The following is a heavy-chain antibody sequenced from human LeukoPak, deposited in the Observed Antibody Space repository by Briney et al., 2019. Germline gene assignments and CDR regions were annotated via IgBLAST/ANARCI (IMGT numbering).Heavy chain of an antibody. J-gene: IGHJ6*03. D-gene: IGHD6-13*01. CDR2: IKKDGSEK. V-gene: IGHV3-7*01. Sequence: GGSLRLSCAASGFTFSSYYMSWVRQAPGKGLEWVANIKKDGSEKYYVDSVRGRFTISRDNAKNSLYLQMNSLRAEDTAVYYCARILFGYSRSWWIMDVWGKGTSVTVSS. CDR3: ARILFGYSRSWWIMDV. CDR1: GFTFSSYY.